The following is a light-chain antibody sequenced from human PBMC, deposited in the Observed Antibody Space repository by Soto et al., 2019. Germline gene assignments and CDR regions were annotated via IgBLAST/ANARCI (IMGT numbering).Light chain of an antibody. Sequence: EIVLTQSPATLSLSAGERATLSCGASKSVSTNYVAWYQKKPGLAPRLLIYDASTRATAISGRFTGSGSGTDFTLTISRVEPEDFPVYYCQQYGSTPTFGGGTKVEIK. J-gene: IGKJ4*01. CDR2: DAS. CDR1: KSVSTNY. CDR3: QQYGSTPT. V-gene: IGKV3D-20*01.